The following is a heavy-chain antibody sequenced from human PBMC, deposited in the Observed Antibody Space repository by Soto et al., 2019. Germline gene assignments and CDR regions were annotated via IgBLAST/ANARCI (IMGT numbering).Heavy chain of an antibody. Sequence: QVQLQESGPGLVKPSQTLSLTCTVSGGSISSGDYYWSWIRQPPGKGLEWIGYIYYSGSTYYNPSLKSRVIRSVDTSKNQCSLKLSSVTAADTAVYYCARSGYSYGDPEVPDYWGQGTLVTVSS. J-gene: IGHJ4*02. CDR2: IYYSGST. V-gene: IGHV4-30-4*01. CDR1: GGSISSGDYY. D-gene: IGHD5-18*01. CDR3: ARSGYSYGDPEVPDY.